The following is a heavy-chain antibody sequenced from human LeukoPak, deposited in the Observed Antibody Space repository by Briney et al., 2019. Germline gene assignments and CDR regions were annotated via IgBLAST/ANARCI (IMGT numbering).Heavy chain of an antibody. CDR2: ISYDGSNK. J-gene: IGHJ4*02. V-gene: IGHV3-30*04. CDR1: GFTFSSYA. D-gene: IGHD6-13*01. Sequence: GGSLRLSCAASGFTFSSYAMHWVRQAPGKGLEWVAVISYDGSNKYYAGSVKGRFTISRDNSKNTLYLQMNSLRAEDTAVYYCARALSRIAAAGTSGADYWGQGTLVTVSS. CDR3: ARALSRIAAAGTSGADY.